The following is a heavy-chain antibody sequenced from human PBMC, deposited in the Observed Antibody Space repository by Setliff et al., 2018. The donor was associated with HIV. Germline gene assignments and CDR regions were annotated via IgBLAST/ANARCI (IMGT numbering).Heavy chain of an antibody. D-gene: IGHD6-13*01. V-gene: IGHV4-34*01. J-gene: IGHJ6*02. Sequence: SETLSLTCAVYGGSFSGYYWSWIRQPPGKGLEWIGEINHSGSTNYNPSLKSRVTISVDTSKNQFSLKLSSVTAADTAVYYCTRAEQQLPYYYYYYDMDVWGQGTTVTVSS. CDR1: GGSFSGYY. CDR3: TRAEQQLPYYYYYYDMDV. CDR2: INHSGST.